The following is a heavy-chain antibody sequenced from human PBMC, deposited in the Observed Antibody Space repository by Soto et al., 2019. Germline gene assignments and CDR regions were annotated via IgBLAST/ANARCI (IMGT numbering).Heavy chain of an antibody. V-gene: IGHV6-1*01. Sequence: PSQTLSLTCAISGDSVSSNSAAWNWIRQSPSRGLEWLGRTYYRSKWYNDYAVSVKSRITINPDTSKNQFSLQLNSVTPEDTAVYYCARDFSFQDTAPRRWYSPFHYRGQGTLVTGSS. CDR3: ARDFSFQDTAPRRWYSPFHY. J-gene: IGHJ4*02. D-gene: IGHD6-13*01. CDR2: TYYRSKWYN. CDR1: GDSVSSNSAA.